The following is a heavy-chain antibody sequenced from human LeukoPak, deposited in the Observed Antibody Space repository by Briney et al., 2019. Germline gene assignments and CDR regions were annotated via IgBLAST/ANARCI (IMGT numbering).Heavy chain of an antibody. Sequence: PGGSLRLSCAASGFTFSSYGMHWVRQAPGKGLEWVAVIWYDGSNKYYADSVKGRFTISRDNSKNTLYLQMNSLRAEDTAVYYCARPLYGDYYYYGMDVWGQGTTVTVSS. V-gene: IGHV3-30*19. CDR2: IWYDGSNK. CDR1: GFTFSSYG. D-gene: IGHD4-17*01. CDR3: ARPLYGDYYYYGMDV. J-gene: IGHJ6*02.